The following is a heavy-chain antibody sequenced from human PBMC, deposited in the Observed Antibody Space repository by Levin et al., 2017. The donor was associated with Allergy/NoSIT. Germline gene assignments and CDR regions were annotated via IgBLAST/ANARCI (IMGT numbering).Heavy chain of an antibody. J-gene: IGHJ4*02. CDR3: ARVFGAYDYADF. CDR1: GFIFSDCS. V-gene: IGHV3-21*01. Sequence: GESLKISCAASGFIFSDCSMNWVRQAPGKGLEWVSSISSSSSYIYYADSVKGRFTISRDNAKNSVNLQMNSLRAEDTAVYYCARVFGAYDYADFWGQGTLVTVSS. CDR2: ISSSSSYI. D-gene: IGHD5-12*01.